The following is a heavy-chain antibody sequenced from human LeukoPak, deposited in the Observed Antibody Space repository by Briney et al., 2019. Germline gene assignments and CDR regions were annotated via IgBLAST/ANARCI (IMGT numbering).Heavy chain of an antibody. CDR3: ARSGPTVLWSKYFDY. D-gene: IGHD3-10*01. CDR2: LYTAGVT. J-gene: IGHJ4*02. V-gene: IGHV3-66*01. CDR1: GFTFSSYA. Sequence: PGGSLRLSCAASGFTFSSYAMNWVRQAPGKGLEWVSVLYTAGVTYYAASVQGRFTISRDTSKNTLFLQMDDLRADDTATYYCARSGPTVLWSKYFDYWGQGALVTVSS.